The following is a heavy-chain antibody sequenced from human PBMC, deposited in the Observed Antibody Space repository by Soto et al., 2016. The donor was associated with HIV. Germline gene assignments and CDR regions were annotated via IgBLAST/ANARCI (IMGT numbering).Heavy chain of an antibody. Sequence: EVQLLESGGGLVQPGGSLRLSCAASGFTFSSYAMSWVRQAPGKGLEWVSAISGSGGSTYYADSVKGRFTISRDNSKNTLYLQMNSLRAEDTAVYYCAKDSGWQWLRSGNYFDYWGQGTLVTVSS. CDR3: AKDSGWQWLRSGNYFDY. J-gene: IGHJ4*02. D-gene: IGHD5-12*01. V-gene: IGHV3-23*01. CDR2: ISGSGGST. CDR1: GFTFSSYA.